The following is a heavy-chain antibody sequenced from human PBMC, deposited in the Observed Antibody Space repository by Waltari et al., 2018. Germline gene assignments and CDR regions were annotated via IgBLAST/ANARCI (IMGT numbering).Heavy chain of an antibody. V-gene: IGHV3-23*04. J-gene: IGHJ4*02. D-gene: IGHD4-17*01. CDR2: ISDNGIIT. Sequence: EVQLVESGGGLVQPGESLRLSCAGSGFRFSSHDMTWVRQAPEKGLEWVSSISDNGIITFYGDSVKGPFTISRDNSKSPLYLQLRGLRAEDTAVYYCAKKPYDHDYGDYFDYWGQGTLVTVSS. CDR1: GFRFSSHD. CDR3: AKKPYDHDYGDYFDY.